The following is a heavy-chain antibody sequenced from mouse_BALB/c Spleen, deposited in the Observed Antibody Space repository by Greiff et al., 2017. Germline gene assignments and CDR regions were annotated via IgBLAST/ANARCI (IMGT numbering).Heavy chain of an antibody. Sequence: EVKLMESGAELVKPGASVKLSCTASGFNIKDTYMHWVKQRPEQGLEWIGRIDPANGNTKYDPKFQGKATITADTSSNTAYLQLSSLTSEDTAVYYYARYYYEYEGHWYFDVWGAGTTVTVSS. D-gene: IGHD2-4*01. CDR1: GFNIKDTY. J-gene: IGHJ1*01. V-gene: IGHV14-3*02. CDR3: ARYYYEYEGHWYFDV. CDR2: IDPANGNT.